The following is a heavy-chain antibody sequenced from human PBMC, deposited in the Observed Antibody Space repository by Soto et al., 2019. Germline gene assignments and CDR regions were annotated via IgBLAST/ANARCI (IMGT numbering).Heavy chain of an antibody. CDR3: TTPGEYCSGGSCYSPNDDAFDI. V-gene: IGHV3-15*01. CDR2: FKSKTDGGTT. J-gene: IGHJ3*02. D-gene: IGHD2-15*01. CDR1: GFTVDRYA. Sequence: PGGSLRLSCAASGFTVDRYAMHWVRQAPGKGLEWVASFKSKTDGGTTDYAAPVKGRFTISRDDSKNTLYRQMNSLKTEDTAVYYCTTPGEYCSGGSCYSPNDDAFDIWGQGTMVTVSS.